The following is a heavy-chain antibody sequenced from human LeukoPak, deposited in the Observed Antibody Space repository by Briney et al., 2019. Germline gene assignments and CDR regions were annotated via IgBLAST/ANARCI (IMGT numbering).Heavy chain of an antibody. V-gene: IGHV3-7*04. D-gene: IGHD5-18*01. CDR2: IKQDGSEK. CDR1: GFTFSSYC. J-gene: IGHJ4*02. Sequence: SGGSLRLSYAASGFTFSSYCMSWFRQAPGKGLEWVANIKQDGSEKYYVDSVKGRFTISRDNAKNSLYLQMNSLRAEDTAVYYCAKDRSKGTAMGAPEDWGQGTLVTVSS. CDR3: AKDRSKGTAMGAPED.